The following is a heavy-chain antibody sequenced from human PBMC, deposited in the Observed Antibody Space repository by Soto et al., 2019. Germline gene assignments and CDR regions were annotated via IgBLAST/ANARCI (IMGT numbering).Heavy chain of an antibody. CDR2: ISGSGGST. CDR3: AKDLYDIPSPSFDY. J-gene: IGHJ4*02. CDR1: GFTFSSYA. D-gene: IGHD3-9*01. V-gene: IGHV3-23*01. Sequence: GSLRLSCAASGFTFSSYAMSWVRQAPGKGLEWVSAISGSGGSTYYADSVKGRFTISRDNSKNTLYLQMNSLRAEDTAVYYRAKDLYDIPSPSFDYWGQGTLVTVSS.